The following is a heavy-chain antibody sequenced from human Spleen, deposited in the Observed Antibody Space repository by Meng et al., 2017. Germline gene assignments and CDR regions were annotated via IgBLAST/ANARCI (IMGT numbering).Heavy chain of an antibody. CDR2: IKQDGSEK. CDR1: GFTFSSYS. Sequence: GESLKISCAASGFTFSSYSMNWVRQAPGKGLEWVANIKQDGSEKYYVDSVKGRFTISRDNAKNSLYLQMNSLRAEDTAVYYCAREGYDCSSTSCFYYFDYWGQGTLVTVSS. CDR3: AREGYDCSSTSCFYYFDY. V-gene: IGHV3-7*01. J-gene: IGHJ4*02. D-gene: IGHD2-2*01.